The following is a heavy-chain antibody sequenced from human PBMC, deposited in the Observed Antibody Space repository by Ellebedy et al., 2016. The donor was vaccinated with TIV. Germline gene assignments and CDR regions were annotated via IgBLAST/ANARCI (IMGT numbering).Heavy chain of an antibody. D-gene: IGHD6-19*01. CDR2: IWNDGSSQ. J-gene: IGHJ4*02. CDR1: GFTFSDFA. CDR3: ARPLSSAWLYYFGY. V-gene: IGHV3-33*01. Sequence: GESLKISCAASGFTFSDFAMHWVRQAPGKGPKWLAVIWNDGSSQYYADSVKGRFSISRDNFKNTLYLQMNTLRDEDTAVYYCARPLSSAWLYYFGYWGQGTLVTVSS.